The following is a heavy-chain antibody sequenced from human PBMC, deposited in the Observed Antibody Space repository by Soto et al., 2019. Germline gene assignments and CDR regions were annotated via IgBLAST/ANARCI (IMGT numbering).Heavy chain of an antibody. Sequence: GGSLRLSCAASGFTFSYYAMSWVRQAPGKGPEWVSGISGGGDSTYYADSVKGRFTISRDNSKNTLYLQMNSLTAEDTAVYYCAKDLLMITFGGVIAHFDCWGQGTLVTVSS. J-gene: IGHJ4*02. CDR2: ISGGGDST. D-gene: IGHD3-16*02. CDR3: AKDLLMITFGGVIAHFDC. V-gene: IGHV3-23*01. CDR1: GFTFSYYA.